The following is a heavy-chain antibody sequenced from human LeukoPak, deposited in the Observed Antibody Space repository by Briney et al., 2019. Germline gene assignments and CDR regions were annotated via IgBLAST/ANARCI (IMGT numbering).Heavy chain of an antibody. CDR3: ARRHVQYTSSSDPYYFDY. CDR1: GGSISSYY. Sequence: SETLSLTCTVSGGSISSYYWSWIRQPPGKGLEWIGYLDYSGSTKYNASLKSRVTISVDTSKNQFSLKLSSVTAADTAVYYCARRHVQYTSSSDPYYFDYWGQGTLVTVSS. CDR2: LDYSGST. J-gene: IGHJ4*02. V-gene: IGHV4-59*01. D-gene: IGHD6-6*01.